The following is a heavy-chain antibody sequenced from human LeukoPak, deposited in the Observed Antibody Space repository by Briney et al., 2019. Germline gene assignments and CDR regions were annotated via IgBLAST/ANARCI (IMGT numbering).Heavy chain of an antibody. J-gene: IGHJ4*02. CDR3: ARHDRIIASPLV. Sequence: GSLRLSCAASGFTFSSYAMNWVRQAPGKGLEWIGSIYYSGTTYYNPSLKSRLTISVDTSKNQFSLKLSSVTAVDTAVYYCARHDRIIASPLVWGQGILVTVSS. V-gene: IGHV4-39*01. D-gene: IGHD6-13*01. CDR2: IYYSGTT. CDR1: GFTFSSYA.